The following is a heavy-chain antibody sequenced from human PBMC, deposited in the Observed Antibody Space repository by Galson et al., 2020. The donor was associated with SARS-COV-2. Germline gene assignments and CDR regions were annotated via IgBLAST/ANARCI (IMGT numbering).Heavy chain of an antibody. CDR2: ISGSGGST. Sequence: TGGSLRLSCAASGFTFSSYAMSWVRQAPGKGLEWVSIISGSGGSTYYADSVKGRFTISRDNSKNTLYLQMNSLRAEDTAVYYCAYDSSGYNYDAFDIWGQGTMVTVSS. V-gene: IGHV3-23*01. J-gene: IGHJ3*02. CDR3: AYDSSGYNYDAFDI. D-gene: IGHD3-22*01. CDR1: GFTFSSYA.